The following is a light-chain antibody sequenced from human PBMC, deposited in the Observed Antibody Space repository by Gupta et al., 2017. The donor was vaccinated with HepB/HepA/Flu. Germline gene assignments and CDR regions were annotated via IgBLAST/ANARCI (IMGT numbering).Light chain of an antibody. CDR1: EDIETS. CDR3: QHRLRWPLT. Sequence: VLPQFPSALPVSPGGRATLSCRASEDIETSLAWYQQRTGQPPRLLIYDVSVRATGIPARFSGRGSGTDFTLIIDTLQPEDLGLYYCQHRLRWPLTFGGGTKVGI. V-gene: IGKV3-11*01. CDR2: DVS. J-gene: IGKJ4*01.